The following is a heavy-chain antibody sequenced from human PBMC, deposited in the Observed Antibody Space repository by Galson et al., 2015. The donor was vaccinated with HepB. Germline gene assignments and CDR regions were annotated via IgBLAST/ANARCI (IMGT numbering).Heavy chain of an antibody. J-gene: IGHJ6*02. Sequence: SLRLSCAASGFTFSSYAMHWVRQAPGKGLEWVADISYDGNNKYYADSVKGRITISRDNSKNTLYLQMNSLRAEDTAVYYCARTMVRGVIPAYYYGMDVWGQGTTVTVSS. D-gene: IGHD3-10*01. V-gene: IGHV3-30*04. CDR2: ISYDGNNK. CDR3: ARTMVRGVIPAYYYGMDV. CDR1: GFTFSSYA.